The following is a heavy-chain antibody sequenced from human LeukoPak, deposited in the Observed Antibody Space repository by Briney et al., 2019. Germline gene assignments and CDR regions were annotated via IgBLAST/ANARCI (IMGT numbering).Heavy chain of an antibody. CDR2: VSGSGATT. J-gene: IGHJ4*02. CDR1: GFTFSSYW. V-gene: IGHV3-23*01. Sequence: PGGSLRLSCAASGFTFSSYWMHWVRQAPGKGLEWVSSVSGSGATTYYADSMKGRFTISRDNSKNTLHLQMSSLRADDTAIYYCAKDGGGWYTSGWYYFDYWGQGTLVTASS. CDR3: AKDGGGWYTSGWYYFDY. D-gene: IGHD6-19*01.